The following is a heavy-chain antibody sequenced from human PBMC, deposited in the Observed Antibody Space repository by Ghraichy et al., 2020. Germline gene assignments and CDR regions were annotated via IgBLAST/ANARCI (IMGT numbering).Heavy chain of an antibody. J-gene: IGHJ5*01. CDR1: GFTFDDYA. Sequence: GGSLRLSCAASGFTFDDYAMHWVRQIPGKGLEWVAHISWNGAGLGYAESVKGRFTISRDNTKNSLYLHMDSLRPEDTAIYYCAKDDINYAEYSSVFDSWGQGTLVTVSP. CDR3: AKDDINYAEYSSVFDS. D-gene: IGHD3-22*01. CDR2: ISWNGAGL. V-gene: IGHV3-9*01.